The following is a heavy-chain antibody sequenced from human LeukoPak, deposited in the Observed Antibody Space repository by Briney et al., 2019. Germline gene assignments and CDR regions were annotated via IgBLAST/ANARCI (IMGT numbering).Heavy chain of an antibody. CDR3: AKVSGPSYDFWSGYYTDAFDI. CDR1: GFTFSSYA. CDR2: ISGSGGST. Sequence: GGSLRLSCAASGFTFSSYAMSWVRQAPGKGLEWVSAISGSGGSTYYADSVKGRFTISRDNSKNTLYLQMNSLRAEDTAVYYCAKVSGPSYDFWSGYYTDAFDIWGQGTMVTVSS. D-gene: IGHD3-3*01. V-gene: IGHV3-23*01. J-gene: IGHJ3*02.